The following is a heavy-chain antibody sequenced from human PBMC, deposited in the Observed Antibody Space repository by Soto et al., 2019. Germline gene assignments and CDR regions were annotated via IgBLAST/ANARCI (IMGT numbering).Heavy chain of an antibody. J-gene: IGHJ6*02. Sequence: ASVKVSCKASGYTFTGYYMHWVRQAPGQGLEWMGWINPNSGGTNYAQKFQGRVTMTRDTSISTAYMELSRLRSDDTAVYYCARDPTRIAAAGRYGMDVWGQGTTVTISS. CDR3: ARDPTRIAAAGRYGMDV. CDR2: INPNSGGT. CDR1: GYTFTGYY. V-gene: IGHV1-2*02. D-gene: IGHD6-13*01.